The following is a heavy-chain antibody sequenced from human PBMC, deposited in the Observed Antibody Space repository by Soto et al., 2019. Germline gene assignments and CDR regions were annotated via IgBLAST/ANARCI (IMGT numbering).Heavy chain of an antibody. CDR3: ARGGFVSGSYKGLGHFDY. CDR2: INHSGST. Sequence: KPSETLSLTCAVYGGSFSGYYWSWIRQPPGKGLEWIGEINHSGSTNYNPSLKSRVTISVDTSKNQFSLKLSSVTAADTAVYYCARGGFVSGSYKGLGHFDYWGQGTLVTVSS. CDR1: GGSFSGYY. V-gene: IGHV4-34*01. D-gene: IGHD1-26*01. J-gene: IGHJ4*02.